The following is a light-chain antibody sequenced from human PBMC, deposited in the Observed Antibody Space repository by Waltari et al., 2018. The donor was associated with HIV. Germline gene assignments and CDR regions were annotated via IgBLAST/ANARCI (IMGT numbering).Light chain of an antibody. CDR3: QQYNNWPPWT. J-gene: IGKJ1*01. Sequence: ELVMTQYQATLSVSPGERATLSCRASQSVSSNLAWYQQKPGQAPRLLIYGESTRATGIPARFSGSGSGTEFTLTISSLQSEDFAVYYCQQYNNWPPWTFGQGTKVEIK. CDR2: GES. CDR1: QSVSSN. V-gene: IGKV3-15*01.